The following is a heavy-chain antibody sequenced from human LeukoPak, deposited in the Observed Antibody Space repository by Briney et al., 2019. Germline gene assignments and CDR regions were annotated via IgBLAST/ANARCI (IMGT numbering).Heavy chain of an antibody. Sequence: SETLSLTCTVSGGSISNYHWSWIRQPAGKGLEWIGQIHTSGSTNYNPPLKSRVSMSIDTTENQVSLTIRSVTAADTAFYYCARRDISSGWSFDYWGQGTLVTVSS. V-gene: IGHV4-4*07. J-gene: IGHJ4*02. CDR1: GGSISNYH. D-gene: IGHD6-19*01. CDR3: ARRDISSGWSFDY. CDR2: IHTSGST.